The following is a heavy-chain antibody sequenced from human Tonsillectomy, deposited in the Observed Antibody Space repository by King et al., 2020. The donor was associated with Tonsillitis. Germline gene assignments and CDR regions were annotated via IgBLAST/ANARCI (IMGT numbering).Heavy chain of an antibody. D-gene: IGHD6-19*01. J-gene: IGHJ6*03. Sequence: QLVQSGGEVKKPGASVKVSCKVSGYPFTGYDISWVRQAPGQGLEWMGWINPYNGNTKYSEKLQGRVTMTTDTSTSTAYMELRSLRSDDTAVYYCARRERLANYYYLDVWGKGTTVTVS. CDR1: GYPFTGYD. V-gene: IGHV1-18*01. CDR3: ARRERLANYYYLDV. CDR2: INPYNGNT.